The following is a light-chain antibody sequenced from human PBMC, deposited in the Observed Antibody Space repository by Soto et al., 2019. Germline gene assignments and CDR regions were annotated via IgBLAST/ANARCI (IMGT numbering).Light chain of an antibody. J-gene: IGKJ1*01. CDR1: QSVNSSY. V-gene: IGKV3-20*01. CDR3: QHYGNSPQT. CDR2: GAS. Sequence: EIVLTQSPGTLSLSPGERVTLSCRASQSVNSSYLAWYQHKPGQAPRLLIYGASTRATGIQDRFSGSGSGTDFTLTIARLEPGDFAVYYCQHYGNSPQTFGQGTKVDIK.